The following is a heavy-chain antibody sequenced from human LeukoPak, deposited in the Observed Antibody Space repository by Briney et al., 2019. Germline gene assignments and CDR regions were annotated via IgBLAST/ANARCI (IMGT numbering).Heavy chain of an antibody. J-gene: IGHJ5*02. Sequence: GGSRRLSCAASGFTVSNNYMSWVRQAPGKGLEWVSVIYTGGSTDYADSVKGRFTISRDNSKNTLYLQMNSLRAEDTAMYYCARGRQGYGDYFSWGQGTLVTVSS. CDR1: GFTVSNNY. CDR3: ARGRQGYGDYFS. CDR2: IYTGGST. D-gene: IGHD4-17*01. V-gene: IGHV3-53*01.